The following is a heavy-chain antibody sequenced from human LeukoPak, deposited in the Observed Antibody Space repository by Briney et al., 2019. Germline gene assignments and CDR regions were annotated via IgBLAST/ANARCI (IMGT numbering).Heavy chain of an antibody. CDR2: ISSSSSTI. V-gene: IGHV3-48*01. CDR3: ARDGDLDFWGAFDI. Sequence: PGGSLRLSCAASGFTFSSYSMNWVRQAPGKGLEWVSYISSSSSTIYYADSVKGRFTISRDNAKNSLYLQMNSLRAEDTAVYYCARDGDLDFWGAFDIWGQGTMVTVSS. D-gene: IGHD3-3*01. J-gene: IGHJ3*02. CDR1: GFTFSSYS.